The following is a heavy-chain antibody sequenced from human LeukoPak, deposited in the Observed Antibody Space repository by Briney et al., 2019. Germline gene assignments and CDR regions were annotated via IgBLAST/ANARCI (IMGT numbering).Heavy chain of an antibody. CDR3: AKAEAAAGPIDY. V-gene: IGHV3-33*06. CDR1: RFTFSSYG. CDR2: IWYDGSNK. D-gene: IGHD6-13*01. J-gene: IGHJ4*02. Sequence: GRSLRLSCAASRFTFSSYGMHWVRQAPGKGLEWVAVIWYDGSNKYYADSVKGRFTISRDNSKNTLYLQMNSLRAEDTAVYYCAKAEAAAGPIDYWGQGTLVTVSS.